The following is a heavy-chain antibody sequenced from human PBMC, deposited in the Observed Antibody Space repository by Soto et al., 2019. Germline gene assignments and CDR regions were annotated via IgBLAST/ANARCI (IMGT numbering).Heavy chain of an antibody. CDR2: FDPSASYT. D-gene: IGHD1-26*01. Sequence: GESLKISCEGSGYKFISYWIYWVRQMPGKGLEWMGRFDPSASYTNYSPSFQVHVTFSADKSISTAYLQWSSLKASDTAMYYCARSTDGNYYYYGMDVWGQGTTVNVSS. J-gene: IGHJ6*02. V-gene: IGHV5-10-1*01. CDR3: ARSTDGNYYYYGMDV. CDR1: GYKFISYW.